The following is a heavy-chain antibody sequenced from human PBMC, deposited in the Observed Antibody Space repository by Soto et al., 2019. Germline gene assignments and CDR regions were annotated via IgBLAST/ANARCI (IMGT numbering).Heavy chain of an antibody. CDR1: GGYISSYY. Sequence: SETLSLTCTVSGGYISSYYWSWIRQPPGKGLEWIGYIYYSGSTNYNPSLKSRVTISVDTSKNQFSLKLSSVTAADTAVYYCARGGTMVRGVSLYYFDYWGQGTLVTSPQ. CDR3: ARGGTMVRGVSLYYFDY. CDR2: IYYSGST. J-gene: IGHJ4*02. V-gene: IGHV4-59*08. D-gene: IGHD3-10*01.